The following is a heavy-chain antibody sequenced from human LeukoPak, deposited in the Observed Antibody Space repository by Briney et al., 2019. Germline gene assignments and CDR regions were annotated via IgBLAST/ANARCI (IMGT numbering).Heavy chain of an antibody. CDR2: ISSSSSYI. CDR3: ARMGVVVNWFDP. D-gene: IGHD2-15*01. Sequence: GGSLRLSCAASGFTFSIYSMNWVRQAPGKGLEWVSSISSSSSYIYYADSVKGRFTISRDNAKNSLYLQMNSLRAEDTAVYYCARMGVVVNWFDPWGQGTLVTVSS. J-gene: IGHJ5*02. CDR1: GFTFSIYS. V-gene: IGHV3-21*01.